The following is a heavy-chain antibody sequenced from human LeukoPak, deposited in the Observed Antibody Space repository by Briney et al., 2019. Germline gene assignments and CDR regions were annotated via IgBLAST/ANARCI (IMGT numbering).Heavy chain of an antibody. D-gene: IGHD3-22*01. V-gene: IGHV3-64*01. Sequence: GGPLRLSCAASGFTFSSSDMHWGRQPPGKGLEYVSAISSDGVSTYYANSVKGSFTISRDNSKNTLYLQMGSLRAEDMAVYYCARAIRSGYYDYWGQGTLVTVSS. J-gene: IGHJ4*02. CDR1: GFTFSSSD. CDR2: ISSDGVST. CDR3: ARAIRSGYYDY.